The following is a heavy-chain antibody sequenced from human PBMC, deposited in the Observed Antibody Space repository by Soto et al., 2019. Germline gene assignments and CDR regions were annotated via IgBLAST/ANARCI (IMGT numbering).Heavy chain of an antibody. J-gene: IGHJ6*02. CDR1: GGTFSSYA. CDR3: ARDPGVVAATQYYYYGMDV. D-gene: IGHD2-15*01. CDR2: IIPIFGTA. Sequence: GASVKVSCKASGGTFSSYAISWVRQAPGQGLEWMGGIIPIFGTANYAQKFQGRVTITADESTSTAYMELSSLRSEDTAVYYCARDPGVVAATQYYYYGMDVWGQGTTVTVYS. V-gene: IGHV1-69*13.